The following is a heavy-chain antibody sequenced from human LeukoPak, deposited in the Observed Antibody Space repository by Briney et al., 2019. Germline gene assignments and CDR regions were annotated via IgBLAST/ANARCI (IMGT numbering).Heavy chain of an antibody. CDR3: ARDVLTEGTLAFDI. V-gene: IGHV4-61*01. CDR1: GGSVSSGSYY. CDR2: IYYSGST. Sequence: PSETLSFTCTVSGGSVSSGSYYWSWIRQPPGKGLEWIGYIYYSGSTNYNPSLKSRVTISVDTSKNQFSLKLSSVTAADTAVYYCARDVLTEGTLAFDIWGQGTMVTVSS. J-gene: IGHJ3*02. D-gene: IGHD3-10*01.